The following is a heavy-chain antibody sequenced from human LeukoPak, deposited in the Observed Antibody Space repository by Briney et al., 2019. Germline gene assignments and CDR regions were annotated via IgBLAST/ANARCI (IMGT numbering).Heavy chain of an antibody. CDR3: ARSIVARPSDY. V-gene: IGHV7-4-1*02. Sequence: GASVKVSCKASGYTFTGYYMHWVRQAPGQGLEWMGRINTNTGNTTYAQGFTGRFVFSLDTSVNTAYLQISSLKAEDTAVYYCARSIVARPSDYWGQGTLVSVSS. CDR1: GYTFTGYY. D-gene: IGHD6-6*01. CDR2: INTNTGNT. J-gene: IGHJ4*02.